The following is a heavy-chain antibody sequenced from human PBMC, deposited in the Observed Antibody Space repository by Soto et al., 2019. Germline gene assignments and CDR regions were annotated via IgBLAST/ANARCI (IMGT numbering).Heavy chain of an antibody. V-gene: IGHV3-23*01. J-gene: IGHJ4*02. CDR2: LSDSGSIT. D-gene: IGHD1-1*01. Sequence: EVQLLQSGGGLVQPGGSLRLSCTASGFTFSTHAMTWFRQAPGKGLEWVSNLSDSGSITYYADAVKGRFTISRYNSENTLYLQMTRRKVDDTAVYYCAREGRYGANLPQSDYWGQGTLVTVSS. CDR1: GFTFSTHA. CDR3: AREGRYGANLPQSDY.